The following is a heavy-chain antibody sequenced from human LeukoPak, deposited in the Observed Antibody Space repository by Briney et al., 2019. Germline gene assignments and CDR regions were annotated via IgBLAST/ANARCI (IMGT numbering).Heavy chain of an antibody. D-gene: IGHD3/OR15-3a*01. V-gene: IGHV4-38-2*02. CDR1: GYSISSGYY. J-gene: IGHJ4*02. CDR2: IYHSGST. Sequence: SETLSLTCTVSGYSISSGYYWGWIRQPPGKGLEWIGSIYHSGSTYYNPSLKSRVTISVDTSKNQFSLKLSSVTAADTAVYYCARDWTGTSYFDHWGQGTLVTVSS. CDR3: ARDWTGTSYFDH.